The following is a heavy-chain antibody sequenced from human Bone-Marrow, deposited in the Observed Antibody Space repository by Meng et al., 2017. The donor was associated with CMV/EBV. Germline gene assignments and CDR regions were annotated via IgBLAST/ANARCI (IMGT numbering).Heavy chain of an antibody. CDR2: INHSGST. V-gene: IGHV4-39*07. Sequence: SETLSLTCTVSGGSISSSSYYWGWIRQPPGKGLEWIGEINHSGSTNYNPSLKSRVTISVDTSKNQFSLKLSSVTAADTAVYYCARDGLTIFGVVTSYYYYYGMDVWGQGTTVTSP. CDR1: GGSISSSSYY. CDR3: ARDGLTIFGVVTSYYYYYGMDV. D-gene: IGHD3-3*01. J-gene: IGHJ6*02.